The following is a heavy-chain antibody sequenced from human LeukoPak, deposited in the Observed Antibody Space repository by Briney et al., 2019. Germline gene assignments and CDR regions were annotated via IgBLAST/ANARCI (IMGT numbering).Heavy chain of an antibody. Sequence: ASVKVSCRTSGYXFTSYYIHWVRQAPGQGLEWMGIINPSGGSTTYAQKFQGRLTMASDTSTSTVYMELSSLGSEDTAMYYCARSSAYYNEADIWGQGTMVTVSS. D-gene: IGHD1-26*01. CDR3: ARSSAYYNEADI. V-gene: IGHV1-46*01. CDR2: INPSGGST. J-gene: IGHJ3*02. CDR1: GYXFTSYY.